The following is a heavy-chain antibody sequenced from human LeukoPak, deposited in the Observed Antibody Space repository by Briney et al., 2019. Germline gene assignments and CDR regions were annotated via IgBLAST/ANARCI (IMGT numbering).Heavy chain of an antibody. Sequence: GASVTVSCKASGYTFTSYGISWVRQAPGQGLEWMGWINPNSGGTNYAQKFQGRVTMTRDTSISTAYMELSRLRSDDTAVYYCARDLDAFDIWGQGTMVTVSS. CDR3: ARDLDAFDI. CDR2: INPNSGGT. V-gene: IGHV1-2*02. J-gene: IGHJ3*02. CDR1: GYTFTSYG.